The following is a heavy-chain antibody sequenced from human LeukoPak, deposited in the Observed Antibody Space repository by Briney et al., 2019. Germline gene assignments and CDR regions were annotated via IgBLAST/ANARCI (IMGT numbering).Heavy chain of an antibody. CDR3: ARDKVRYYDSSGYYYKNAYYYYYGMDV. CDR2: ISSSGSTI. CDR1: GFTFSSYE. Sequence: GGSLRLSCAASGFTFSSYEMNWVRQAPGKGLEWVSYISSSGSTIYYADSVKGRFTISRDNAKNSPYLQMNSLRAEDTAVYYCARDKVRYYDSSGYYYKNAYYYYYGMDVWGQGTTVTVSS. D-gene: IGHD3-22*01. J-gene: IGHJ6*02. V-gene: IGHV3-48*03.